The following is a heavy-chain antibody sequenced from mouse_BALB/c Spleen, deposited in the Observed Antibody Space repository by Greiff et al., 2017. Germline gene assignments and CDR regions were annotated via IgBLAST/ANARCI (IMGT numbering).Heavy chain of an antibody. CDR2: ISSGGSYT. D-gene: IGHD2-1*01. CDR1: GFTFSSYG. Sequence: EVMLVESGGDLVKPGGSLKLSCAASGFTFSSYGMSWVRQTPDKRLEWVATISSGGSYTYYPDSVKGRFTIPRDNAKNTLYLQMSSLKSEDTAMYYCARIYYGNYKAMDYWGQGTSVTVSS. J-gene: IGHJ4*01. V-gene: IGHV5-6*01. CDR3: ARIYYGNYKAMDY.